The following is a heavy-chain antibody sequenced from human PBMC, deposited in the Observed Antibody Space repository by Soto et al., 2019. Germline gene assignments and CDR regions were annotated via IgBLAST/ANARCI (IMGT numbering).Heavy chain of an antibody. V-gene: IGHV3-48*01. CDR3: AKEGTDGAFDI. CDR1: GFTFSSYS. D-gene: IGHD3-10*01. Sequence: PGGSLRLSCAASGFTFSSYSMNWVRQAPGKGLEWVSYISSSSSTIYYADSVKGRFTISRDNAKNSLYLQMNSLRAEDTAVYYCAKEGTDGAFDIWGQGTMVTVSS. CDR2: ISSSSSTI. J-gene: IGHJ3*02.